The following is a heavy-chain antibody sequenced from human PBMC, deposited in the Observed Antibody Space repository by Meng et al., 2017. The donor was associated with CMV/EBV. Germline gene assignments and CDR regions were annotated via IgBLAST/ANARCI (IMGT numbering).Heavy chain of an antibody. CDR3: ARRALGYCSSTSCLYYYYGMDV. J-gene: IGHJ6*02. CDR2: IIPILGIA. CDR1: GGTFSSYA. D-gene: IGHD2-2*01. V-gene: IGHV1-69*10. Sequence: PSVKVSCKASGGTFSSYAISWVRQAPGQGLEWMGGIIPILGIANYAQKFQGRVTITADKSTSTAYMELSSLRSEDTAVYYCARRALGYCSSTSCLYYYYGMDVWGQGTTVTVSS.